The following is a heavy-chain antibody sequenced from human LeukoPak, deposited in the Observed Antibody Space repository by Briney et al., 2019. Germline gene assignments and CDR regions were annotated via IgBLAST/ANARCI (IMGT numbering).Heavy chain of an antibody. CDR3: ARGPGYYDSSGYYWGFDY. D-gene: IGHD3-22*01. CDR2: IYHSGST. J-gene: IGHJ4*02. CDR1: GGSISSGGYS. Sequence: TSETLSLTCAVSGGSISSGGYSWSWIRQPPGKGLEWIGYIYHSGSTNYNPSLKSRVTISVDTSKNQFSLKLSSVTAADTAEYYCARGPGYYDSSGYYWGFDYWGQGTLVTVSS. V-gene: IGHV4-30-2*01.